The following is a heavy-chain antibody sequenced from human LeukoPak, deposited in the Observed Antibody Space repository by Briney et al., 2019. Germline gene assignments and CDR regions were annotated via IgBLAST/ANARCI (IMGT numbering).Heavy chain of an antibody. Sequence: PGGSLRLSCAASGFTFSSYAMHWVRQAPGKGLEWVAVISYDGSNKYYADSVKGRFTISRDNSKNTLYLQMNSLRAEDTAVYYCARDSVPRSGRYYGMDVWGQGTTVTVSS. D-gene: IGHD2-2*01. J-gene: IGHJ6*02. CDR1: GFTFSSYA. CDR3: ARDSVPRSGRYYGMDV. CDR2: ISYDGSNK. V-gene: IGHV3-30-3*01.